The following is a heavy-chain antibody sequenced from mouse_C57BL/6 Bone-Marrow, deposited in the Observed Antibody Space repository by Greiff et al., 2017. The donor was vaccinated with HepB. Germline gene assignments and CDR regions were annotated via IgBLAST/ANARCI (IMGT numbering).Heavy chain of an antibody. V-gene: IGHV3-6*01. CDR3: AREDYGSSYYFDY. Sequence: EVKLQESGPGLVKPSQSLSLTCSVPGYSITSGYYWNWIRQFPGNKLEWMGYISYDGSNNYNPSLKNRISITRDTSKNQFFLKLNSVTTEDTATYYCAREDYGSSYYFDYWGQGTTLTVSS. CDR1: GYSITSGYY. D-gene: IGHD1-1*01. J-gene: IGHJ2*01. CDR2: ISYDGSN.